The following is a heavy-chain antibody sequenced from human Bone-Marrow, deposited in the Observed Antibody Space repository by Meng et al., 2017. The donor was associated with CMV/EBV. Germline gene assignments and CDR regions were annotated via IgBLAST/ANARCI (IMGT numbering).Heavy chain of an antibody. Sequence: TLRLSWSASGFTVSSNYMSWVRQAPGKGLEWVSVIYSDGSTYYADSVKGRFTISRDNSKNTLYLQMNSLRAEDTAVYYCARAPLVSPWGQGTLVTVSS. V-gene: IGHV3-53*01. J-gene: IGHJ5*02. CDR2: IYSDGST. CDR1: GFTVSSNY. CDR3: ARAPLVSP.